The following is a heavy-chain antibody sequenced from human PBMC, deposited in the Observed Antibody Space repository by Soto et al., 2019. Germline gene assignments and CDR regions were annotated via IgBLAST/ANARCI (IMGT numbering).Heavy chain of an antibody. CDR2: IYWDDDK. CDR1: GFPLSTSGVG. V-gene: IGHV2-5*02. CDR3: AHRREYSSSWYDYFDY. J-gene: IGHJ4*02. Sequence: QITLKESGPTLVKPTQTLTLTCTLSGFPLSTSGVGVGWIRQPPGKALEWLDLIYWDDDKRYKPSLKSRLTIAKDTSKNPVVLTMTNMDPVDTATYYCAHRREYSSSWYDYFDYWGQGTLVTVSS. D-gene: IGHD6-13*01.